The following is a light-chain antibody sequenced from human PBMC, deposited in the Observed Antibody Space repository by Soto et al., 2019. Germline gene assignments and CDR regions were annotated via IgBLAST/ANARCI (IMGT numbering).Light chain of an antibody. Sequence: QSVLTQPPSASGTPGQRVTISCSGSSSNIGSNSVNWYQQLPGTAPKPLIYSNNQRPSGVPDRFSGSKSGTSASLAISGLRVEDEGDYYCAAGDDSLNGVVFGGGPKLTVL. J-gene: IGLJ2*01. CDR2: SNN. CDR3: AAGDDSLNGVV. CDR1: SSNIGSNS. V-gene: IGLV1-44*01.